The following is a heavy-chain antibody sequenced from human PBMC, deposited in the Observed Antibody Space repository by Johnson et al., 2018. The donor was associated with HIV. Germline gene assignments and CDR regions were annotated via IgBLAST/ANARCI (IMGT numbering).Heavy chain of an antibody. Sequence: VQLVESGGGLVQPGGSLRLSCAASGFTVSSNYMNWVRQAPGKGLEWVSVIYNGGTTYYADSVKGRFTISRDNSKNTLYLQMNSLKTEDTAVYYCTTDPWGSDGFDIWGQGTMVTVSS. V-gene: IGHV3-66*01. D-gene: IGHD7-27*01. CDR3: TTDPWGSDGFDI. J-gene: IGHJ3*02. CDR2: IYNGGTT. CDR1: GFTVSSNY.